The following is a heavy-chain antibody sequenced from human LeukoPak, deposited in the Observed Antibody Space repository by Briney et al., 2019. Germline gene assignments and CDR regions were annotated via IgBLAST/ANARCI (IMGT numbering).Heavy chain of an antibody. CDR2: ISDSGGDT. Sequence: GGSLRLSCAASGFTFSRYWMDWVRQAPGKGVGWVSRISDSGGDTYYADSVKGGVTISRDKSKNTLYLQMNSLRAEDTAVYYCPKDLYGSSPDYWGQGTLVTVSS. D-gene: IGHD6-13*01. CDR3: PKDLYGSSPDY. CDR1: GFTFSRYW. J-gene: IGHJ4*02. V-gene: IGHV3-23*01.